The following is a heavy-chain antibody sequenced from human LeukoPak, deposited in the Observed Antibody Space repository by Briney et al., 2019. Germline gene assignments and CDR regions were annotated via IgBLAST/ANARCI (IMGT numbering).Heavy chain of an antibody. CDR3: ARDLLDSSPLGYYYYCMDV. CDR2: ISYDGSNK. Sequence: GGSLRLSCAASGFTFSSYAMHWVRQAPGKGLEWVAVISYDGSNKYYADSVKGRFTISRDNSKNSLYLQMNSLRAEDTAVYCCARDLLDSSPLGYYYYCMDVWGQGTTVTVSS. D-gene: IGHD3/OR15-3a*01. V-gene: IGHV3-30-3*01. CDR1: GFTFSSYA. J-gene: IGHJ6*02.